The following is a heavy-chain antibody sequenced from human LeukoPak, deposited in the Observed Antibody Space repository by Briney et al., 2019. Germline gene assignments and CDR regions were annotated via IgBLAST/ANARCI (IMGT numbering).Heavy chain of an antibody. CDR3: ARGGNYDSTIDY. D-gene: IGHD3-22*01. Sequence: DSVKGRFTMSRGNAKNSLYLQMISLRAEDTAVYYCARGGNYDSTIDYWGQGTLVTVSS. V-gene: IGHV3-7*01. J-gene: IGHJ4*02.